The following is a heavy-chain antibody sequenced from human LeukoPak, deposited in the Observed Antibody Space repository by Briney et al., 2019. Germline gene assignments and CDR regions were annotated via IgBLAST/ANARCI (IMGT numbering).Heavy chain of an antibody. D-gene: IGHD4-17*01. V-gene: IGHV3-23*01. CDR2: ITGNGGSA. CDR1: GFTFSTYA. Sequence: GGSLRLSCAASGFTFSTYALSWVRQAPGKGLEWVSSITGNGGSAYYTDSVKGRFTISRDNSKNTLYLQMNSLRAEDTAVYYCAKDLPSVNTWIYFDYWGQGTLVTVSS. CDR3: AKDLPSVNTWIYFDY. J-gene: IGHJ4*02.